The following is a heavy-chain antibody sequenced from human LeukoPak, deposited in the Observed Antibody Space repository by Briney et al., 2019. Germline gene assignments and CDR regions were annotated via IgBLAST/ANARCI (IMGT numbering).Heavy chain of an antibody. CDR2: IYTSGST. CDR3: AREPIGGYYGSGSYSDY. D-gene: IGHD3-10*01. V-gene: IGHV4-4*07. J-gene: IGHJ4*02. CDR1: GGSISSYY. Sequence: SETLSLTCTVSGGSISSYYWSWIRQPAGKGLEWIGRIYTSGSTNYNPSLKSRVTISVDTSKNQFSLKLSSVTAADTAVYYCAREPIGGYYGSGSYSDYWGQGTLVTVSS.